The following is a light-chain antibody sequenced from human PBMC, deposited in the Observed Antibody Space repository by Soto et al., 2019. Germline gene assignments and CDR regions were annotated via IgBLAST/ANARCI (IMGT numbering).Light chain of an antibody. J-gene: IGKJ2*01. CDR2: ETS. CDR3: QHYSTSPPYT. CDR1: QRVKNSY. Sequence: EIVLTQSPDTLSVSPGEGVTLSCRASQRVKNSYLAWYQHKPGQAPRLLISETSTRASGIPDRFSGGGSGTDFTLTITTLEPEDVEVYYCQHYSTSPPYTFGQGTKLE. V-gene: IGKV3-20*01.